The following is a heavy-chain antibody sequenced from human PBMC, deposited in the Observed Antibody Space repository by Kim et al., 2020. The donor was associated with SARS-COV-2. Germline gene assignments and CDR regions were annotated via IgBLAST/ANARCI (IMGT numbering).Heavy chain of an antibody. D-gene: IGHD3-10*01. CDR3: ARGRFGELLGPGSLHGMDV. CDR1: GGSVSSGSYN. CDR2: ICYSGST. V-gene: IGHV4-61*01. Sequence: SETLSLTCTVSGGSVSSGSYNWSWIRPPPGKGLEWIGYICYSGSTNYNPSLKSRVTISVDTSQNQFSLKLSTVTAAAAAVYYCARGRFGELLGPGSLHGMDVWGQGTTVTVSS. J-gene: IGHJ6*02.